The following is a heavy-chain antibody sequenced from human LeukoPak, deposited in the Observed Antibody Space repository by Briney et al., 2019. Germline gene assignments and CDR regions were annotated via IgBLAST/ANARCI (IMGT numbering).Heavy chain of an antibody. CDR3: ASEQQLGAWDWFDP. CDR1: GFTFSSYW. CDR2: IKQDGSEK. J-gene: IGHJ5*02. V-gene: IGHV3-7*01. D-gene: IGHD6-13*01. Sequence: PGGSLRLSCAASGFTFSSYWMSWVRQAPGKGLEWVANIKQDGSEKYYVDSVKGRFAISRDNAKNSLYLQMNSLRAEDTAVYYCASEQQLGAWDWFDPWGQGTLVTVSS.